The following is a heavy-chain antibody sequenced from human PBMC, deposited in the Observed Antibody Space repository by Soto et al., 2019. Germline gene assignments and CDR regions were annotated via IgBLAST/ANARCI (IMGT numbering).Heavy chain of an antibody. CDR2: LHSGGDT. J-gene: IGHJ6*02. Sequence: EVQLVESGGGLVQPGGSLRLSCAASGIPVSSNYMTWVRQAPGKGLEWVSVLHSGGDTYYANCVKGRFTISRHDSTKTLLLPMNSITPEDTAVYYCARDGPYYKASRMDVWGQGTTVTVSS. D-gene: IGHD3-10*01. V-gene: IGHV3-53*04. CDR3: ARDGPYYKASRMDV. CDR1: GIPVSSNY.